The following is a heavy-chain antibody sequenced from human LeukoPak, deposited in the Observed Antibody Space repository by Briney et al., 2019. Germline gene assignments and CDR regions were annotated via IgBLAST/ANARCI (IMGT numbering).Heavy chain of an antibody. V-gene: IGHV3-23*01. CDR3: ARDADSSSWYRGYFDY. CDR1: GFTFSSYA. D-gene: IGHD6-13*01. Sequence: PGGSLRLSCATSGFTFSSYAMSWVRQAPGKGLEWVSAISGSGGSTYYADSVKGRFTISRDNSKNTLYLQMNSLRPEDTAVYYCARDADSSSWYRGYFDYWGQGTLVTVSS. CDR2: ISGSGGST. J-gene: IGHJ4*02.